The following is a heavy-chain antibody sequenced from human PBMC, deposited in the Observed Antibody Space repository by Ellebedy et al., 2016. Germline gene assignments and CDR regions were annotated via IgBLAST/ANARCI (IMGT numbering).Heavy chain of an antibody. Sequence: ASVKVSCKASGYTFTSYAINWVRQATGQGLEWMGWMNPNSGNTGYAQKFQGRVTMTRNTSISTAYMELSSLRSEDTAVYYCAREERSSGWYGVYYYYGMDVWGQGTTVTVSS. V-gene: IGHV1-8*01. CDR1: GYTFTSYA. D-gene: IGHD6-19*01. CDR3: AREERSSGWYGVYYYYGMDV. CDR2: MNPNSGNT. J-gene: IGHJ6*02.